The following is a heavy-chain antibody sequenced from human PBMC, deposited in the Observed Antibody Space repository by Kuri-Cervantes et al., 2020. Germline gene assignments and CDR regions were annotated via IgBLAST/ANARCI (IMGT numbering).Heavy chain of an antibody. V-gene: IGHV1-24*01. D-gene: IGHD3-10*01. CDR2: FDPEDGET. Sequence: ASVKVSCKVSGYTLTELSMHWVRQAPGKGLEWMGGFDPEDGETIYAQKFQGRVTMTEDTSTDTAYMELSSLRSEDTAVYYCATAKPGWFGEFHFQRWGQGTLVTVSS. J-gene: IGHJ1*01. CDR1: GYTLTELS. CDR3: ATAKPGWFGEFHFQR.